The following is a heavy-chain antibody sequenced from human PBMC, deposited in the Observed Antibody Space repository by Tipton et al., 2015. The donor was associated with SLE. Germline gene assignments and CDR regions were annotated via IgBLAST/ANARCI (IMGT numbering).Heavy chain of an antibody. CDR1: GGSFSGYY. J-gene: IGHJ6*03. D-gene: IGHD1-1*01. CDR2: INHSGST. Sequence: TLSLTCAVYGGSFSGYYWNWIRQPPGKGLEWIGEINHSGSTNYNPSLKSRVTISVDTSKNQFSLKLSSVTAADTAVYYCARVSGLERSYFYYYYMDVWGKGTTVTVSS. V-gene: IGHV4-34*01. CDR3: ARVSGLERSYFYYYYMDV.